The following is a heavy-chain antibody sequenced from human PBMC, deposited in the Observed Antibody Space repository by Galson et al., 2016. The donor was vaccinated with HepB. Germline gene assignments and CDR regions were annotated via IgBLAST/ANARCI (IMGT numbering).Heavy chain of an antibody. CDR2: ISNDGNNKYYDGNNK. CDR3: AKDPYSGSYYGYFDY. Sequence: SLRLSCAASGFTFNNYAMHWVRQAPGKGLEWVAVISNDGNNKYYDGNNKYYADSVKGRFTISRDNSKNTLYLQMDSLRAEDTAVYYCAKDPYSGSYYGYFDYWGQGTLVTVSS. D-gene: IGHD1-26*01. V-gene: IGHV3-30*18. J-gene: IGHJ4*02. CDR1: GFTFNNYA.